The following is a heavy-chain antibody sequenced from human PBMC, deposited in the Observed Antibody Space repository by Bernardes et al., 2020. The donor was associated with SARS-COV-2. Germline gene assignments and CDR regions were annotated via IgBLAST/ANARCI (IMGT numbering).Heavy chain of an antibody. Sequence: ASVKVSCKASGYTFTSYDINWVRQATGQGLEWMGWMNPNSGNTGYAQKFQGRVTMTRNTSISTAYMELSSLRSEDTAVYYCARGSESWLLSGYGMDVWGQGTTVTVSS. CDR1: GYTFTSYD. J-gene: IGHJ6*02. CDR2: MNPNSGNT. D-gene: IGHD5-12*01. CDR3: ARGSESWLLSGYGMDV. V-gene: IGHV1-8*01.